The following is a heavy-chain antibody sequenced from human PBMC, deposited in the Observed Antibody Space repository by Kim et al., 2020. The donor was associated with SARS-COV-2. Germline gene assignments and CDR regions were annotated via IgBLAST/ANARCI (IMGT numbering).Heavy chain of an antibody. J-gene: IGHJ4*02. V-gene: IGHV5-51*01. CDR3: ARHVNPGQPIDC. D-gene: IGHD2-8*02. Sequence: TRYSPSFQGLVTISADKSTNTGYLQWSSLNASDTAVYYCARHVNPGQPIDCWGQGTLVTVSS. CDR2: T.